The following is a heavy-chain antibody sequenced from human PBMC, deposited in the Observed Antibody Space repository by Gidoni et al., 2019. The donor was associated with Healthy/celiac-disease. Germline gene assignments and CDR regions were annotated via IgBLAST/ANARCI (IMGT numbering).Heavy chain of an antibody. D-gene: IGHD2-8*02. Sequence: QVQLQQWGAGLLKPSETLSLTCAVYGGSFSGYYWSWIRQPPGKGLEWIGEINHSGSTNYNPSLKSRVTISVDTSKNQFSLKLSSVTAADTAVYYCARNRDCTGGVCYREIYYYYGMDVWGQGTTVTVSS. CDR2: INHSGST. V-gene: IGHV4-34*01. CDR3: ARNRDCTGGVCYREIYYYYGMDV. CDR1: GGSFSGYY. J-gene: IGHJ6*02.